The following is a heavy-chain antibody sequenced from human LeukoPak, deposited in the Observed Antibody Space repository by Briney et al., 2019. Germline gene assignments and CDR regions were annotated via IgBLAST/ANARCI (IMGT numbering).Heavy chain of an antibody. CDR3: ARATGGKMEDAFDI. CDR1: GVTFSSDS. Sequence: GGSLRLSCAASGVTFSSDSMNWVRQAPGTGLEWVSSISSSSSYIYYADSVKGRFTTSRDNAKNSLYLQMNSLRAEDTAVYYCARATGGKMEDAFDIWGQGTMVTVSS. CDR2: ISSSSSYI. V-gene: IGHV3-21*01. D-gene: IGHD2-15*01. J-gene: IGHJ3*02.